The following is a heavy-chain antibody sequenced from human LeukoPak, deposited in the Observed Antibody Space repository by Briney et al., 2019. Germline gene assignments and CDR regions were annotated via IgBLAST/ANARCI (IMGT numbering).Heavy chain of an antibody. CDR1: GFTFSSYE. V-gene: IGHV3-49*04. CDR3: TRMRIVFDY. Sequence: SGGSLRLSCAASGFTFSSYEMNWVRQAPGKGLEWVGFIRSKAYGGTTEYAASVKGRFTISRDDSKSIAYLQMNSLKTEDTAVYYCTRMRIVFDYWGQGTLVTVSS. J-gene: IGHJ4*02. CDR2: IRSKAYGGTT. D-gene: IGHD3-16*02.